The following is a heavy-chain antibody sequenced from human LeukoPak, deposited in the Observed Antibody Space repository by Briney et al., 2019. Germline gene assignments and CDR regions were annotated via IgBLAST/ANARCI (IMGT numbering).Heavy chain of an antibody. J-gene: IGHJ2*01. CDR1: GYTFTGYY. D-gene: IGHD1-14*01. CDR3: ARISDHNWYFDL. Sequence: ASVKVSCKASGYTFTGYYMHWVRQAPGQGLEWMGWMNPSSGYTGYSQKFQGRVTMTRNTSITTAYMELSSLRSEDTAVYYCARISDHNWYFDLWGRGTLVTVSS. V-gene: IGHV1-8*02. CDR2: MNPSSGYT.